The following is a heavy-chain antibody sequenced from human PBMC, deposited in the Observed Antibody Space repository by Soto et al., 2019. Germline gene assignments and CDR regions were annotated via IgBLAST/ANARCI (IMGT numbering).Heavy chain of an antibody. V-gene: IGHV1-69*01. CDR2: IITFFGTP. CDR3: ARNRRITMVRGATQYYYFYGMDV. J-gene: IGHJ6*02. D-gene: IGHD3-10*01. Sequence: QVQLEQSGAEVKKPGSSVKVSCKASGGTFTNYAINWVRQAPGQGLERMGGIITFFGTPNYAQKFQDRLTITADESTSTAYMELNSLRSEDTAIYYCARNRRITMVRGATQYYYFYGMDVWGQGTTVTVSS. CDR1: GGTFTNYA.